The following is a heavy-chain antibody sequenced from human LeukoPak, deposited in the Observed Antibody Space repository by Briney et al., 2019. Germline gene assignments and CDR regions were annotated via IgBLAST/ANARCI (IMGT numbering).Heavy chain of an antibody. CDR2: IDSSGST. V-gene: IGHV4-4*07. CDR3: ARDAWFDS. J-gene: IGHJ5*01. CDR1: GGSINSHY. Sequence: SETLSLTCTVSGGSINSHYWSWIRQPAGKGLEWIGRIDSSGSTTYNPSLKSRVTMSLDTSKNQFSLNLSPVTAADTAVYYCARDAWFDSWGQGTLVTVSS.